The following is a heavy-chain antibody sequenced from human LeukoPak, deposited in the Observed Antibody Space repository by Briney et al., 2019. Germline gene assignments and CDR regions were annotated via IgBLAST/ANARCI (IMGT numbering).Heavy chain of an antibody. D-gene: IGHD3-22*01. Sequence: PGGTLRLSCAASGFIFSNYGMSWVRQAPGKGVEWVSAIRGNAGTTYYADSVKGRFTIFRDNSKNMLYLQMNSLRVEDTAVYYCAKGHGDSSGYYYFDSWGQGTLVTVSS. J-gene: IGHJ4*02. CDR1: GFIFSNYG. CDR3: AKGHGDSSGYYYFDS. V-gene: IGHV3-23*01. CDR2: IRGNAGTT.